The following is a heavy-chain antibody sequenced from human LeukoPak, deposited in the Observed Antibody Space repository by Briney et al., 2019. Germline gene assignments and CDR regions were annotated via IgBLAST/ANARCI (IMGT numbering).Heavy chain of an antibody. V-gene: IGHV3-23*01. J-gene: IGHJ4*02. Sequence: GESLRLSCTASGSTFSTYPMTWVRQAPGQGLEWVSAISGNSVTIYYAGSVKGRFTISRDNSKNTLYLQMYSLRAEDTAVYYCAKILSGTYSFDLWGQGTLVTVSS. CDR3: AKILSGTYSFDL. CDR1: GSTFSTYP. CDR2: ISGNSVTI. D-gene: IGHD1-26*01.